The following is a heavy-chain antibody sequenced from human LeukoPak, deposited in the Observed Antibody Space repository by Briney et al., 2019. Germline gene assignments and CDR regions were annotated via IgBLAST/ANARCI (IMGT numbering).Heavy chain of an antibody. J-gene: IGHJ4*02. CDR1: GGSISSSRYY. V-gene: IGHV4-39*01. CDR3: ARLVVVVPAAIPDY. D-gene: IGHD2-2*01. Sequence: PSETLSLTCTVSGGSISSSRYYWGWIRQPPGKGLEWIGSIYYSGSTYYNPSLKSRVTISVDTSKNQFSLKLSSVTAADTAVYYCARLVVVVPAAIPDYWGQGTLVTVSS. CDR2: IYYSGST.